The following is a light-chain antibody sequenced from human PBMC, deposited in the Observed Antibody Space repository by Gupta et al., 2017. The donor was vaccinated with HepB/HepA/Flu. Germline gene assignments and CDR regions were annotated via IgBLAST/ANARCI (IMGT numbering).Light chain of an antibody. Sequence: EIVLTQSPDTLSLSPGERVTLSCRASQSVSNSYLAWYQHKPGQAPRLLIYGTSIRATGIPDRFSGSGSGTEFTLSISRLEPEDFAVYFCQLEGGSPSTFGQGTKVEIK. V-gene: IGKV3-20*01. CDR3: QLEGGSPST. CDR2: GTS. J-gene: IGKJ1*01. CDR1: QSVSNSY.